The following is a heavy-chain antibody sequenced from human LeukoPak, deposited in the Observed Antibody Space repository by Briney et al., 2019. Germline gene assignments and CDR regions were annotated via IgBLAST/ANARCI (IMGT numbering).Heavy chain of an antibody. CDR1: GFTFSSYG. CDR2: IRYDGSSE. Sequence: GGSLRLSCAASGFTFSSYGMHWVRQAPGKGLEWVAFIRYDGSSEYYADSVKGRFTISRDNSKNTLYLQMNSLRAEDTAVYYCAKDETVDTAVFDYWGQGTLATVSS. D-gene: IGHD5-18*01. J-gene: IGHJ4*02. V-gene: IGHV3-30*02. CDR3: AKDETVDTAVFDY.